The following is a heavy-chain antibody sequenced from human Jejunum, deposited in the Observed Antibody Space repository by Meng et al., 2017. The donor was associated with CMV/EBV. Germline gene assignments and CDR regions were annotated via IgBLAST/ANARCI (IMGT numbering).Heavy chain of an antibody. CDR3: AHTSGYSSGWADY. V-gene: IGHV2-5*02. Sequence: QIPLKASGPTLVQPTQTRTLTCTFCGFSLSTSGVGVGWIRQPPGKALEWLGLTYWDDHQRYNPSLQSRLTITKDASKNQVVLTMTNMDPVDTATYYCAHTSGYSSGWADYWGQGTLVTVSS. CDR1: GFSLSTSGVG. J-gene: IGHJ4*02. CDR2: TYWDDHQ. D-gene: IGHD6-19*01.